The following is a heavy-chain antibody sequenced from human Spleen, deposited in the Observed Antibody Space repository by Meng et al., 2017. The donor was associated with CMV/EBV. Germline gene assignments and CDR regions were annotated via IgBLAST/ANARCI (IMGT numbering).Heavy chain of an antibody. D-gene: IGHD3-22*01. CDR1: GFTFTSYA. CDR3: ARESGGYDSSGPADF. V-gene: IGHV3-30*04. Sequence: GESLKISCAASGFTFTSYAMHWVRQAPGKGLEWVAVISYDGSNKYYADAVKGRFTISRDNSKNTLYLQMNSLRAEDTAVYYCARESGGYDSSGPADFWGRGTLVTVSS. J-gene: IGHJ4*02. CDR2: ISYDGSNK.